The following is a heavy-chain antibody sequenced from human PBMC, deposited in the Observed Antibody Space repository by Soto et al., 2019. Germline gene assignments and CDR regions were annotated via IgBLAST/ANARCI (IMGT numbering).Heavy chain of an antibody. CDR1: GGSFNIYY. CDR2: INHSGST. CDR3: ARDTGNWSIT. D-gene: IGHD1-1*01. J-gene: IGHJ5*02. V-gene: IGHV4-34*01. Sequence: SETLSLTCAVYGGSFNIYYLSWIRQPPGKGLEWIGEINHSGSTNYNPSLKSRVTIAVDTSKNLLSLKVNTLTAADTAVYYCARDTGNWSITWSQGTLVTVSS.